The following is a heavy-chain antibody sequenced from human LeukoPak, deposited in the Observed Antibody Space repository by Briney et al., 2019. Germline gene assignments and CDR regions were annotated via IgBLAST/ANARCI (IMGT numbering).Heavy chain of an antibody. CDR3: AKVGDSDYDFWSGSYLGIDY. CDR2: ISYDGSNK. J-gene: IGHJ4*02. V-gene: IGHV3-30-3*01. D-gene: IGHD3-3*01. CDR1: GFTFSRHA. Sequence: PGGSLRLSCAASGFTFSRHAMHWVRQAPGKGLEWVAVISYDGSNKYYADSVKGRFTISRDNSKNTLYLQMNSLRAEDTAVYYCAKVGDSDYDFWSGSYLGIDYWGQGTLVTVSS.